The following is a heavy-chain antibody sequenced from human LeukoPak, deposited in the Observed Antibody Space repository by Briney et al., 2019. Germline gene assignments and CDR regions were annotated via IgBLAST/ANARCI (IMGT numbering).Heavy chain of an antibody. D-gene: IGHD4-11*01. J-gene: IGHJ5*02. Sequence: SETLSLTCTVSGGSISSYYWSWIRQPPGKGLEWIGEINHSGSTNYNPSLKSRVTISVDTSKNQFSLKLSSVTAADTAVYYCARGEGVTTLNWFDPWGQGTLVTVSS. CDR3: ARGEGVTTLNWFDP. V-gene: IGHV4-34*01. CDR1: GGSISSYY. CDR2: INHSGST.